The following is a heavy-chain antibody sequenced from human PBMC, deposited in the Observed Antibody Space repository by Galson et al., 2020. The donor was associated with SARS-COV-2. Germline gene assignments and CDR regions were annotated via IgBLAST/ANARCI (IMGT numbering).Heavy chain of an antibody. CDR1: GYTFTSYY. V-gene: IGHV1-46*03. J-gene: IGHJ6*02. D-gene: IGHD2-8*02. CDR2: INPSGGST. CDR3: AIWWEPLLGMDV. Sequence: ASVKVSCKASGYTFTSYYMHWVRQAPGQGLEWMGIINPSGGSTSYTQKFQGRVTMTRDTSTSTVYMELSSLRSEDTAVYYCAIWWEPLLGMDVWGQGTTVTVSS.